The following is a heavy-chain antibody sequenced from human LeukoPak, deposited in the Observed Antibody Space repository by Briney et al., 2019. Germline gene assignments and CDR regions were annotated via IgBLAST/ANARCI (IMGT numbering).Heavy chain of an antibody. V-gene: IGHV4-34*01. D-gene: IGHD6-13*01. Sequence: NPSETLSPTCAVYGGSFSGYYWSWVRQPPGKGLEWLGEINHSGSTNYNPSLKSRVTISVDTPKNQFSLKLSSVTAADTAVYYCARGSSWVRSWSEYGYWGQGTLVTVSS. CDR1: GGSFSGYY. CDR3: ARGSSWVRSWSEYGY. CDR2: INHSGST. J-gene: IGHJ4*02.